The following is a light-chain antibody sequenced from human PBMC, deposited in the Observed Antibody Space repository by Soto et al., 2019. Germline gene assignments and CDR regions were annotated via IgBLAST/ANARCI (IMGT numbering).Light chain of an antibody. J-gene: IGKJ4*01. Sequence: DIQMTQSPATLSASVGDRVTITCRASQNIYTWLAWYQQKPGKAPKLLIYKASSLESGVPSRFSGSGSGTEFTLTISSLQPDDFATYYCQQYNSYSLTFGGGTKVDIK. CDR3: QQYNSYSLT. CDR1: QNIYTW. V-gene: IGKV1-5*03. CDR2: KAS.